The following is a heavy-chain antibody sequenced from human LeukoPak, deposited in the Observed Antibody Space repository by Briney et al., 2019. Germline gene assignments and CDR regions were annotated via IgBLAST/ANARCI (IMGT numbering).Heavy chain of an antibody. V-gene: IGHV3-23*01. CDR3: AKPRSHTWIHLWFSA. Sequence: GGSLRLSCAASGFTFSSYAMSWVRQAPGKGLEWVSAISGSGGSTYYADSVKGRFTISRDNSKNTLYLQMNSLRAWDTAVYYCAKPRSHTWIHLWFSAWGQGTLVTVSS. CDR2: ISGSGGST. CDR1: GFTFSSYA. D-gene: IGHD5-18*01. J-gene: IGHJ4*02.